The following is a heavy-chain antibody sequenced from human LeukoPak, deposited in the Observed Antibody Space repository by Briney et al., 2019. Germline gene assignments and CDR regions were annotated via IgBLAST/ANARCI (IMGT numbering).Heavy chain of an antibody. J-gene: IGHJ4*02. CDR2: INHSGGI. D-gene: IGHD7-27*01. CDR1: GGSLTGYY. CDR3: ARAATGDL. V-gene: IGHV4-34*01. Sequence: PSETLSLTCVYGGSLTGYYWNWIRQPPGKGLEWIGQINHSGGINYNPSLKSRVTISIDTSKNQFSLQLSSVTAADTAMYYCARAATGDLWGQGTLVTVSS.